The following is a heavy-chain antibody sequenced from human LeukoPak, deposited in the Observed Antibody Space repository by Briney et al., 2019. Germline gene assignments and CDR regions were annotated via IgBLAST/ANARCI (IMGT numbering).Heavy chain of an antibody. J-gene: IGHJ6*03. Sequence: PSETLSLTCTVSGGSISSSSYYWGWIRQPPGKGLEWIGSIYYSGSTYYNPSLKSRVTISVDTSKNQFSLKLSSVTAADTAVYYCARHIRQRGSGSYYTHSYYYYYMDVWGKGTTVTISS. CDR1: GGSISSSSYY. CDR2: IYYSGST. D-gene: IGHD3-10*01. V-gene: IGHV4-39*01. CDR3: ARHIRQRGSGSYYTHSYYYYYMDV.